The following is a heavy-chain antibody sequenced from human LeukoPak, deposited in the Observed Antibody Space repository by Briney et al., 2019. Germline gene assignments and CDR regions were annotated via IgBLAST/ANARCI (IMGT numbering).Heavy chain of an antibody. J-gene: IGHJ6*03. CDR3: ARSYCDYGNYYYMDD. CDR1: GYTFTDYY. D-gene: IGHD4-17*01. V-gene: IGHV1-2*06. Sequence: ASVKVSCKASGYTFTDYYMHWVRQAPGQGLEWMGPINPNSGGTNSAQKFQGRVTMTRDTSISTAYMELRSLRSDDTAVYYCARSYCDYGNYYYMDDWGKRTTVTVSS. CDR2: INPNSGGT.